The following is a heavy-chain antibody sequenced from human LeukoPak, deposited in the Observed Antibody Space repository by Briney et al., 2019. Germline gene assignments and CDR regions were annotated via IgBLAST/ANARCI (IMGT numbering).Heavy chain of an antibody. Sequence: GGSLRLSCAASGFSFSTQRMHWVRQAPGKGLVWVSYINIDERITGYADSVKGRFTISRDNAKNTLYLQMNSLRAEDTAVYYCVRVEMATIGDYWGQGTLVTVSS. V-gene: IGHV3-74*01. J-gene: IGHJ4*02. CDR1: GFSFSTQR. CDR3: VRVEMATIGDY. D-gene: IGHD5-24*01. CDR2: INIDERIT.